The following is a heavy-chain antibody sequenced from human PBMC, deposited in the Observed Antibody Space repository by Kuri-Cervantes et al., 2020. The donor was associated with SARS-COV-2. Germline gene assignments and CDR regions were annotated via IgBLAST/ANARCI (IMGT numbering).Heavy chain of an antibody. CDR2: ISSSGST. Sequence: LSLTCAASGFTFSSHEMHWVRQAPGKGLEWVSYISSSGSTYYADSVKGRFTISRDNSKNTLYLQMNSLRAEDTAVYYCARSIIAVAGFGGRDYWGQGTLVTVSS. J-gene: IGHJ4*02. D-gene: IGHD6-19*01. CDR1: GFTFSSHE. CDR3: ARSIIAVAGFGGRDY. V-gene: IGHV3-48*03.